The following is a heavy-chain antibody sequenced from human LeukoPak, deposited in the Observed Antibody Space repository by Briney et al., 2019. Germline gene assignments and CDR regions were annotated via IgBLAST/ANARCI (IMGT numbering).Heavy chain of an antibody. CDR3: ARIGGSYPSRIDY. CDR2: IKQDGSQK. D-gene: IGHD1-26*01. V-gene: IGHV3-7*01. Sequence: GGSLRLSCAASGFTFSRYWMSWVRQAPGKGLEWVANIKQDGSQKSYVDSVKGRFTISRDNANNLLYLQMNSLRAEDTAVYYCARIGGSYPSRIDYWGQGTLVTVSS. CDR1: GFTFSRYW. J-gene: IGHJ4*02.